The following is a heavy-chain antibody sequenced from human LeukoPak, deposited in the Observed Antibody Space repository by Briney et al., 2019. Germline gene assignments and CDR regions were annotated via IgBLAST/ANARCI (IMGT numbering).Heavy chain of an antibody. CDR2: IIPIFGTA. CDR3: ASGTDTYYDFWSGLRDYYYDMDV. D-gene: IGHD3-3*01. CDR1: GYTFTSYG. J-gene: IGHJ6*03. Sequence: SVKVSCKASGYTFTSYGISWVRQAPGQGLEWMGGIIPIFGTANYAQKFQGRVTITTDESTSTAYMELSSLRSEDTAVYYCASGTDTYYDFWSGLRDYYYDMDVWGKGTTVTVSS. V-gene: IGHV1-69*05.